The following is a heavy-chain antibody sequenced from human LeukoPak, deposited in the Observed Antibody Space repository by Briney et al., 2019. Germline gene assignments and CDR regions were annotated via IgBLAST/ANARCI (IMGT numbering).Heavy chain of an antibody. Sequence: PGGSLRLSCEASGFTFSNYWMHWVRQPPGKGLMWVSQISTDGSQTFYADSVKGRFTISRDNAQNTLFLQMDSLRPEDTAVYYCVRSLRSADFWGQGTQVTVSS. CDR2: ISTDGSQT. CDR3: VRSLRSADF. V-gene: IGHV3-74*01. CDR1: GFTFSNYW. J-gene: IGHJ4*02.